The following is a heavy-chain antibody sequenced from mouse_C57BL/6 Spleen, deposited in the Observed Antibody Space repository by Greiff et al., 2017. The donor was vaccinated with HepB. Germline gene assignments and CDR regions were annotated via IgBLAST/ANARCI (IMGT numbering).Heavy chain of an antibody. CDR2: INPSTGGT. CDR1: GYSFTGYY. Sequence: EVKLQESGPELVKPGASVKISCKASGYSFTGYYMNWVKQSPEKSLEWIGEINPSTGGTTYNQKFKAKATLTVDKSSSTAYMQLKSLTSEDSAVYYCASHIYDGYSRFAYWGQGTLVTVSA. J-gene: IGHJ3*01. V-gene: IGHV1-42*01. D-gene: IGHD2-3*01. CDR3: ASHIYDGYSRFAY.